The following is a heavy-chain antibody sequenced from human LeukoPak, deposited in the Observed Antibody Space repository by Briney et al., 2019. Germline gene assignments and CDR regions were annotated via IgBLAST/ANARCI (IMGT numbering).Heavy chain of an antibody. Sequence: SETLSLTCAVYGGSFSVYYWSWIRQPPGKGLEWIGEINHSGATRYNPSLERRVSISVDTSKKQFSLTMSSVTAADQALYYCGRTNAYRLLHYFYYMDVWGKGTTVTISS. CDR2: INHSGAT. CDR1: GGSFSVYY. V-gene: IGHV4-34*01. D-gene: IGHD2-2*01. J-gene: IGHJ6*03. CDR3: GRTNAYRLLHYFYYMDV.